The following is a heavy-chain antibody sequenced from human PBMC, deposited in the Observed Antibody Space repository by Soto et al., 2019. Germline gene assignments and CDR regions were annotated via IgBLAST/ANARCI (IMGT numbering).Heavy chain of an antibody. J-gene: IGHJ4*02. CDR2: ISAYNGNT. V-gene: IGHV1-18*01. Sequence: ASVKVSCKASGYTFTSYGISWVRQAPGQGLEWMGWISAYNGNTNYAQKLQGRVTMTTDTSTSTAYMELRSLRSDDTAVYYCARWDIMITFGGVIQRYYFDYWSQGTLVTVSS. CDR3: ARWDIMITFGGVIQRYYFDY. D-gene: IGHD3-16*02. CDR1: GYTFTSYG.